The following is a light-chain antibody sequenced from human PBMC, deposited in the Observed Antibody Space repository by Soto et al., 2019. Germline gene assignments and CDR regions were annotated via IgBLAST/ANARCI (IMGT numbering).Light chain of an antibody. V-gene: IGKV3-11*01. Sequence: EIVLTQSPATLSLSPGDRATLSCGASQSVSSYLAWYQQKPGQAPRLLIYDASNRATGIPARFSGSGSGTDFTLTISSLEPEDFAVYYCQQRSNWWTFGQVTKVDIK. CDR1: QSVSSY. J-gene: IGKJ1*01. CDR3: QQRSNWWT. CDR2: DAS.